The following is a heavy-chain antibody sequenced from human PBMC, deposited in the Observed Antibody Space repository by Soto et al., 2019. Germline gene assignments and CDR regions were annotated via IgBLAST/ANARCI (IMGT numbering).Heavy chain of an antibody. CDR2: ISARGTRT. V-gene: IGHV3-23*01. D-gene: IGHD3-10*01. CDR3: AKGGVEYYYYYMDF. Sequence: TGGSLRLSCAASGFTFGSYATSWVRQAPGKGPEWVSAISARGTRTYYADFVRGRFTVSRDNSKNTLYLEMNSLRAEDTATYYCAKGGVEYYYYYMDFWGKGTTVTVSS. CDR1: GFTFGSYA. J-gene: IGHJ6*03.